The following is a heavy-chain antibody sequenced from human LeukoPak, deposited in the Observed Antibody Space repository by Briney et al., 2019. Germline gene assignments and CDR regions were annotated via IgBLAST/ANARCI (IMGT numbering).Heavy chain of an antibody. CDR3: APGQLLWHYFDY. J-gene: IGHJ4*02. CDR2: LYSGGST. V-gene: IGHV3-66*02. D-gene: IGHD2-2*01. CDR1: GFTVSSKY. Sequence: GWSLTLSCAASGFTVSSKYMLWVLRPPAKGLEWVSVLYSGGSTYYADSVKGRFTISRDNSKNTLYLQMNSLRPEDTAVYYCAPGQLLWHYFDYWGQGTLFTVSS.